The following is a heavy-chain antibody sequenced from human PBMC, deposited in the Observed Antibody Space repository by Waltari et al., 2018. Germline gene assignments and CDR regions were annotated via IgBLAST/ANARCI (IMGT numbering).Heavy chain of an antibody. Sequence: QVQLVESGGGVVQPGRSLRLSCAASGFTFNTYAMHWVRQAPGKGLEWVAMIWFDGSNQHYAGSVKGRFTISRDNSKNTLYLQMNSLRAEDTAVYYCVTDPPGSGWSFDSWGQGTLVTVSS. D-gene: IGHD6-19*01. CDR3: VTDPPGSGWSFDS. CDR2: IWFDGSNQ. J-gene: IGHJ4*02. V-gene: IGHV3-33*01. CDR1: GFTFNTYA.